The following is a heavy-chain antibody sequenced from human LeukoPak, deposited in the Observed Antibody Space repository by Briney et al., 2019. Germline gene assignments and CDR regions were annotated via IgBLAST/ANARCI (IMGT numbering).Heavy chain of an antibody. CDR1: GFSFSNHY. J-gene: IGHJ4*02. V-gene: IGHV3-7*01. CDR2: INEDGSNK. CDR3: TRVIVAVPGYFDYFNF. D-gene: IGHD6-19*01. Sequence: GGSLRLSCAASGFSFSNHYMRWIRQAPGRGLEWVANINEDGSNKWHLGSVKGRFTVSRDNARNALYLQMNSLRVEDTAVYYCTRVIVAVPGYFDYFNFWGQGALVTVSS.